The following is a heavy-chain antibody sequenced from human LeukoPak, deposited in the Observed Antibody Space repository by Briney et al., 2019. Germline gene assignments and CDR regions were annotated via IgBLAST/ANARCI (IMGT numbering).Heavy chain of an antibody. V-gene: IGHV4-39*06. CDR1: GDSINTNIYY. D-gene: IGHD2/OR15-2a*01. Sequence: SETLSLTCTVSGDSINTNIYYWGWIRQPPGKGLEWIGHVYYSGSTYSSPSLKGRVTILLDTSNNHFPLRLSSVTAADTAVYYCARDELSPFDYWGQGTLVTVSS. CDR3: ARDELSPFDY. CDR2: VYYSGST. J-gene: IGHJ4*02.